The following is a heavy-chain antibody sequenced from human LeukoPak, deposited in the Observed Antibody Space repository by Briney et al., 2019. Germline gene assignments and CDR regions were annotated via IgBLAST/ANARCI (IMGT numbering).Heavy chain of an antibody. CDR2: INSDGSST. J-gene: IGHJ6*02. V-gene: IGHV3-74*01. CDR3: ARVDEGRNGVTVGY. Sequence: PGGSLRLSCAASGFTFSSYWMHWVRQAPGKGLVWVSRINSDGSSTSYADSVKGRFTISRDNAKNSLYLQMNSLRAEDTAVYYCARVDEGRNGVTVGYWGQGTTVTVSS. D-gene: IGHD2-8*01. CDR1: GFTFSSYW.